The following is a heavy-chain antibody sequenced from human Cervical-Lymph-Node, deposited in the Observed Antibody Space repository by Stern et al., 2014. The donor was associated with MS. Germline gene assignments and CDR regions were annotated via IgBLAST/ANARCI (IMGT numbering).Heavy chain of an antibody. D-gene: IGHD3-10*01. CDR2: IIPIIGTA. V-gene: IGHV1-69*12. CDR3: ALGGFGHYFEY. Sequence: VQLVQSGAEVQKPGSSVKVSCRASGGTFRSSDISWVRQAPGQGLEWMGGIIPIIGTANYAQKYQGRVTITADESTSTAYMELSSLRSEDTAIYYCALGGFGHYFEYWGQGTLVTVSS. CDR1: GGTFRSSD. J-gene: IGHJ4*02.